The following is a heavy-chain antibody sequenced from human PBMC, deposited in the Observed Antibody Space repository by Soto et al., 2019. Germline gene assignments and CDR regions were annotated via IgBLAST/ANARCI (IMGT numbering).Heavy chain of an antibody. CDR1: GFTFSSYS. D-gene: IGHD2-2*01. CDR2: ISSSSSYI. Sequence: EVQLVESGGGLVKPGGSLRLSCAASGFTFSSYSMNWVRQAPGKGLEWVSSISSSSSYIYYADSVKGRFTISRHNAKNSLYLQMNSLRAEDTAVYYCARDGETSSGFDYWGQGTLVTVSS. CDR3: ARDGETSSGFDY. J-gene: IGHJ4*02. V-gene: IGHV3-21*01.